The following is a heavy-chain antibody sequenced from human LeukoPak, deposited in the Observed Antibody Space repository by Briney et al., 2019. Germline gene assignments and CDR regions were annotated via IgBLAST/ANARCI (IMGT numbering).Heavy chain of an antibody. CDR3: ARGPTSYYVES. CDR2: IYYSGST. V-gene: IGHV4-59*01. CDR1: GSSISTFY. J-gene: IGHJ4*02. Sequence: SDTLSLTCTVAGSSISTFYWSWIRQAPGKGLEYIGYIYYSGSTNYNPSLESRVTLSVDTSQNQFSLILSSVTAADTAVYYCARGPTSYYVESWGQGNLVTVSS. D-gene: IGHD2-15*01.